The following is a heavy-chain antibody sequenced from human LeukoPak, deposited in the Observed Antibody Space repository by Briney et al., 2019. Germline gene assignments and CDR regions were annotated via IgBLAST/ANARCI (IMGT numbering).Heavy chain of an antibody. V-gene: IGHV1-69*05. D-gene: IGHD6-13*01. CDR2: IIPIFGTA. Sequence: SVKVSCKASGGTFSSYAISWVRQAPGQGLEWMGGIIPIFGTANYAQKFQGRVTITTDESTSTAYMELSSLRPEDTAVYYCARDAAAAGTWFDPWGQGTLVTVSS. CDR1: GGTFSSYA. J-gene: IGHJ5*02. CDR3: ARDAAAAGTWFDP.